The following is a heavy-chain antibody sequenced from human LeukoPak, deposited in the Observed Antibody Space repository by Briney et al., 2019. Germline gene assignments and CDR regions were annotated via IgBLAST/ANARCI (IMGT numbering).Heavy chain of an antibody. J-gene: IGHJ4*02. D-gene: IGHD3-3*01. CDR1: GFTFSSYW. Sequence: PGGSLRLSRAASGFTFSSYWMHWVRQAPGKGLVWVSRINSDGSSTSYADSVKGRFTISRDNAKNTLYLQMNSLRAEDTAVYYCARTITYYDFWSGYSYFDYWGQGTLVTVSS. CDR2: INSDGSST. CDR3: ARTITYYDFWSGYSYFDY. V-gene: IGHV3-74*01.